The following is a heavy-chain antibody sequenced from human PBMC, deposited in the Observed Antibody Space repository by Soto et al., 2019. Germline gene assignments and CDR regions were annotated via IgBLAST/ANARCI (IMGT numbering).Heavy chain of an antibody. V-gene: IGHV3-33*01. CDR3: ASAVSIGDYSAGCYYYGIDV. CDR2: IWYDGSNK. J-gene: IGHJ6*02. CDR1: GFTFSSYG. Sequence: QVPLVESGGGVVQPGRSLRLSCAASGFTFSSYGMHWVRQAPGKGLEWVAVIWYDGSNKYYADSVKGRFTISRDNSKNTLYLPMNSLRAEDTAVYYCASAVSIGDYSAGCYYYGIDVWGQGTTVTVSS. D-gene: IGHD4-17*01.